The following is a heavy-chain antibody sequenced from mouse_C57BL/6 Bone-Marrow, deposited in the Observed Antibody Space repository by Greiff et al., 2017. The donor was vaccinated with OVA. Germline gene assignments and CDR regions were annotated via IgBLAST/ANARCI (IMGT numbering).Heavy chain of an antibody. Sequence: EVQLQESGPGMVKPSQSLSLTCTVTGYSITSGYDWHWLRHFPGNKLEWMGYISYSGSTNYNPSLKSRISITHDTSKNHFFLKLNSVTTEDTATYYCARDGVYDGYYYAMDYWGQGTSVTVSS. D-gene: IGHD2-3*01. CDR2: ISYSGST. J-gene: IGHJ4*01. CDR1: GYSITSGYD. CDR3: ARDGVYDGYYYAMDY. V-gene: IGHV3-1*01.